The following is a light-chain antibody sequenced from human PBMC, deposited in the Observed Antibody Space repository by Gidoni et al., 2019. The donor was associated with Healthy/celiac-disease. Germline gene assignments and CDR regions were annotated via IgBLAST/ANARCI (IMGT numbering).Light chain of an antibody. CDR3: QQYNNWPRT. Sequence: ELVMTQSPATLSVSPGERATLSCRASQSVSNNLAWYQQKPGQAPRLLIYGASTRATGIPARFSGSGSGTEFTLTISSLQSEDFAVYYCQQYNNWPRTFGQGTKLEIK. J-gene: IGKJ2*01. CDR2: GAS. CDR1: QSVSNN. V-gene: IGKV3-15*01.